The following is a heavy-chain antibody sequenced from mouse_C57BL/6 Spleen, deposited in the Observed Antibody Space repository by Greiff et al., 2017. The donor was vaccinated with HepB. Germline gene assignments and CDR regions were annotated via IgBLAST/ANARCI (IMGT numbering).Heavy chain of an antibody. D-gene: IGHD4-1*01. Sequence: QVQLQQPGAELVMPGASVKLSCKASGYTFTSYWMHWVKQRPGQGLEWIGEIDPSDSDTNYNQKFKGKSTLTVDKSSSTAYMQLSSLTSEDSAVYYCASSWDGDYWGQGTTLTVSS. CDR2: IDPSDSDT. J-gene: IGHJ2*01. CDR1: GYTFTSYW. V-gene: IGHV1-69*01. CDR3: ASSWDGDY.